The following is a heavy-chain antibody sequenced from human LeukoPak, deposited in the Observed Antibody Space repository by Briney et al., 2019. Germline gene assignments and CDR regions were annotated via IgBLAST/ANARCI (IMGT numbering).Heavy chain of an antibody. Sequence: SVKVSCKASGGAFSSYAISWVRQAPGQGLEWMGGIIPIFGTANYAQKFQGRVTITADESTCTAYMELSSLRSEDTAVYYCARYGDEGFDYWGQGTLVTVSS. V-gene: IGHV1-69*13. J-gene: IGHJ4*02. CDR3: ARYGDEGFDY. CDR1: GGAFSSYA. D-gene: IGHD5-24*01. CDR2: IIPIFGTA.